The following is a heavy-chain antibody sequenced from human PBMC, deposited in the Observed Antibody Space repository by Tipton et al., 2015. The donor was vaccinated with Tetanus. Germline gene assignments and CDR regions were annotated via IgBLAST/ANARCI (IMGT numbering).Heavy chain of an antibody. CDR3: AREVEYGSSGYYRYFDY. J-gene: IGHJ4*02. CDR1: GGSISSYY. D-gene: IGHD3-22*01. Sequence: TLSLTCTVSGGSISSYYWSWIRQPPGKGLEWIGYIYYSGSTNYNPSLKSRVTISVDTSKNQFSLKLSSVTAADTAAYYCAREVEYGSSGYYRYFDYWGQGTLVTVSS. CDR2: IYYSGST. V-gene: IGHV4-59*01.